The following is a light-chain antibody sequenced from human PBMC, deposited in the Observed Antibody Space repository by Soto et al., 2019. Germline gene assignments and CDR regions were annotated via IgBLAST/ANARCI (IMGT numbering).Light chain of an antibody. CDR1: QTIRSNY. CDR2: GAS. V-gene: IGKV3-20*01. J-gene: IGKJ1*01. Sequence: ETVLTQSPGTLSLSPGERATLSCRASQTIRSNYLAGYRQTPGQAPRLLIYGASNRATGIADRFSGSGSGTDFTLIISRLEPEEFALYYCQQYGSSPWTFGQGTKVEIK. CDR3: QQYGSSPWT.